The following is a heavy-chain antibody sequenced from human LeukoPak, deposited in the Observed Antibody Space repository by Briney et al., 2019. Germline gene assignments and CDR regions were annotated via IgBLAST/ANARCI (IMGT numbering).Heavy chain of an antibody. D-gene: IGHD2-15*01. CDR2: FNPDDGET. V-gene: IGHV1-24*01. CDR1: GYTLTELS. J-gene: IGHJ4*02. CDR3: ATRGCSGGSCDSYFDY. Sequence: GASVRVSCKVSGYTLTELSMHWVRQAPGKGLECMVGFNPDDGETIYAQTLQGRVTMTEDTSTNTAYMELSSLRSEDTAVYYCATRGCSGGSCDSYFDYWGQGTLVTVSS.